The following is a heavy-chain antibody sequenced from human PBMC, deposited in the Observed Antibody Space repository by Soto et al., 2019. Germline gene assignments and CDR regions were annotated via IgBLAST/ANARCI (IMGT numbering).Heavy chain of an antibody. CDR1: GFPFTVFW. CDR2: INQGGSET. J-gene: IGHJ1*01. Sequence: GGSLRLSCAASGFPFTVFWMSWVRRVPGKGLEWVGNINQGGSETYYVDSVKLRFTISRYTATYLVYLEMNSLSAEDTAASYCSRDGPIHHLAHSYHSWGQGTLVTVSS. V-gene: IGHV3-7*01. D-gene: IGHD2-15*01. CDR3: SRDGPIHHLAHSYHS.